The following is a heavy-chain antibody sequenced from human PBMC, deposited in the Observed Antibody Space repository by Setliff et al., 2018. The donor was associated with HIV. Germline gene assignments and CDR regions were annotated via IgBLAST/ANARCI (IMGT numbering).Heavy chain of an antibody. CDR1: GGSISSSNYY. CDR3: ARVRVDYYDSSGYYSRSEYLQH. J-gene: IGHJ1*01. Sequence: SETLSLTCTVSGGSISSSNYYWGWIRQPPGKGLEWIGSIYYSGSTYYNPSLKSRVTISVDTSKNQFSLKLSSVTAADTAVYYCARVRVDYYDSSGYYSRSEYLQHWGQGTLVTVSS. V-gene: IGHV4-39*07. D-gene: IGHD3-22*01. CDR2: IYYSGST.